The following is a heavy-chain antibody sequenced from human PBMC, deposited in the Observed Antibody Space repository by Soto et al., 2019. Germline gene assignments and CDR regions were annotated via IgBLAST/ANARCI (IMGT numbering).Heavy chain of an antibody. V-gene: IGHV3-21*01. CDR2: ISSSSSYI. CDR3: ARARMGTDDAFDI. CDR1: GFTFSSYS. Sequence: AGGSLRLSCAASGFTFSSYSMNWVRQAPGKGLEWVSSISSSSSYIYYADSVKGRFTISRDNAKNSLYLQMNSLRAEDTAVYYCARARMGTDDAFDIWGQGTMVTVSS. D-gene: IGHD2-21*02. J-gene: IGHJ3*02.